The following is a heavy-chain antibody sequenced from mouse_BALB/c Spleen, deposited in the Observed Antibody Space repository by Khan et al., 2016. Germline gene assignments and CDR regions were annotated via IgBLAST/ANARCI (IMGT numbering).Heavy chain of an antibody. Sequence: QSQLVQSGPELKKPGETVKISCKASGYTFTDYSIHWVKQAPGKGLKWMGWINTETGEPTYADDFKGRFAFSLETSASTAYLQINNLKHEDTATYFCAPVPAYWGQGTLVTVSA. J-gene: IGHJ3*01. V-gene: IGHV9-2-1*01. CDR1: GYTFTDYS. CDR2: INTETGEP. CDR3: APVPAY.